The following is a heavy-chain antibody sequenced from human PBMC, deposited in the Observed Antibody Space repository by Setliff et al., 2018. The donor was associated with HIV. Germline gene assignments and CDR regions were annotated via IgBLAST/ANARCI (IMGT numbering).Heavy chain of an antibody. CDR2: IYTSGST. CDR3: ARDRGGAAAGGYYYMDV. CDR1: GGSTSSGGYY. Sequence: SETLSLTCNVSGGSTSSGGYYWSWIRQPAGKGLEWIGHIYTSGSTNYNPSLKSRVTISIDTSKNQFSLKLSSVTAADTAVYYCARDRGGAAAGGYYYMDVWGKGTTVTVSS. V-gene: IGHV4-61*09. J-gene: IGHJ6*03. D-gene: IGHD6-13*01.